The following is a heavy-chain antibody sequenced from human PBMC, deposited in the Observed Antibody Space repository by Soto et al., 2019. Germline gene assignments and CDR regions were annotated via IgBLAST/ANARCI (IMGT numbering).Heavy chain of an antibody. J-gene: IGHJ5*02. CDR1: GDSISGGSSF. D-gene: IGHD2-2*01. Sequence: QVQLQESGPGLVKPSETLSLTCTVSGDSISGGSSFWSWIRQPPGKGLEWIANVYYSGSSYYNPTLKRRLTISGDTTKNQFSLQLKSRTAADTAVYYCAKLSCTSSTCYFPGWVEPWGQGTLVTVSS. CDR3: AKLSCTSSTCYFPGWVEP. CDR2: VYYSGSS. V-gene: IGHV4-31*03.